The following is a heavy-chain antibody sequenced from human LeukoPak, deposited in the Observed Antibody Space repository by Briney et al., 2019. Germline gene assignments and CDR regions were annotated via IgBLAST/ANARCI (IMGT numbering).Heavy chain of an antibody. V-gene: IGHV4-38-2*01. Sequence: SETLSLTCSVSGYSISSGYYWGWIRQPPGKGLEWIGSIYHSGSTYYNPSLKSRVTISVDTSKNQFSLKLSSVTAADTAVYYCARAYYYGSGSLFDYWGQGTLVTVSS. D-gene: IGHD3-10*01. J-gene: IGHJ4*02. CDR3: ARAYYYGSGSLFDY. CDR1: GYSISSGYY. CDR2: IYHSGST.